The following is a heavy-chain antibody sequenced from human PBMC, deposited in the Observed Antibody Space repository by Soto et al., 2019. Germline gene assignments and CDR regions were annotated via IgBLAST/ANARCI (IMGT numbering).Heavy chain of an antibody. CDR1: GFTFTSSA. Sequence: SVKVSCKASGFTFTSSAVQWVRQARGQRLEWIGWIVVGSGNTNYAQKFQGRVTITRDTSASTAYMELSSLRSEDTAVYYCARAPGGPGIAEYWGQGTLVTVSS. CDR2: IVVGSGNT. D-gene: IGHD6-13*01. CDR3: ARAPGGPGIAEY. J-gene: IGHJ4*02. V-gene: IGHV1-58*01.